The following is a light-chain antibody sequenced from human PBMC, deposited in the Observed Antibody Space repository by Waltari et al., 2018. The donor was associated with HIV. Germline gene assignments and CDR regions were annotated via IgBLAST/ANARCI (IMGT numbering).Light chain of an antibody. CDR1: SGSIASNY. V-gene: IGLV6-57*03. CDR2: ANN. CDR3: QSYDSSNHAV. J-gene: IGLJ3*02. Sequence: NFMLTQPHSVSESPGKTVTISCTRSSGSIASNYVQWYQQRPGSAPTTVIYANNQRPSGVPDLFSGSIDSSSNSASLTISGLKPEDEADYYCQSYDSSNHAVFGGGTKLTVL.